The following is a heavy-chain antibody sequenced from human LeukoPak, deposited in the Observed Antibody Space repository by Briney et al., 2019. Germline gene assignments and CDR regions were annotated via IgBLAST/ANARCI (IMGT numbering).Heavy chain of an antibody. J-gene: IGHJ2*01. Sequence: ASVKVSCKASGYTFTGYYMHWVRQAPGQGLEWMGWINPNSGGTNYAQKFQGRVTMTRDTSISTAYMELSRLRSDDTAVYYCATYYYDSSGYHWYFDLWGRGTLVTVSS. CDR3: ATYYYDSSGYHWYFDL. V-gene: IGHV1-2*02. D-gene: IGHD3-22*01. CDR1: GYTFTGYY. CDR2: INPNSGGT.